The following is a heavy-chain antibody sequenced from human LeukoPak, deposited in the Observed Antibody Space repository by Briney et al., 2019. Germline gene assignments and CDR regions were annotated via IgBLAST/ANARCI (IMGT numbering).Heavy chain of an antibody. CDR3: ARDGSVDTAMVEGTFDY. CDR1: GGTFSSYA. D-gene: IGHD5-18*01. J-gene: IGHJ4*02. CDR2: INPSGGST. Sequence: GASVKVSCKASGGTFSSYAISWVRQAPGQGLEWMGIINPSGGSTSYAQKFQGRVTMTRDMSTSTVYMELSSLRSEDTAVYYCARDGSVDTAMVEGTFDYWGQGTLVTVSS. V-gene: IGHV1-46*01.